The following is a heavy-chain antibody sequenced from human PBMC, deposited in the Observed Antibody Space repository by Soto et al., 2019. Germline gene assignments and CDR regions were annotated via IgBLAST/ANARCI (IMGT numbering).Heavy chain of an antibody. V-gene: IGHV2-5*02. Sequence: QITLKESGPTLVKPTQTLTLTCTFSGFSLSTSGVGVGWIRQPPGKALEWLALIYWDDDKRYSPSLKSRLTITKDTSKNQVVRTMTNMDPVDTATYYCARSITIFGVVIIAYFDYWGQGTLVTVSS. CDR1: GFSLSTSGVG. CDR3: ARSITIFGVVIIAYFDY. J-gene: IGHJ4*02. D-gene: IGHD3-3*01. CDR2: IYWDDDK.